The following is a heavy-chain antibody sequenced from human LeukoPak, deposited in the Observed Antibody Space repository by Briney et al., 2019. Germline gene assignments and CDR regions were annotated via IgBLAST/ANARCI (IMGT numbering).Heavy chain of an antibody. CDR2: IIPIFGTA. J-gene: IGHJ6*03. CDR1: GGTFSSYA. D-gene: IGHD5-18*01. V-gene: IGHV1-69*13. Sequence: SVKVSCKASGGTFSSYAISWVRQAPGQGLEWMGGIIPIFGTANYAQKFQGRVTITADESTSTAYMELSSLRSEDTAVYYCARDFVDTAMAGLVGYVDVWGKGTTVTVSS. CDR3: ARDFVDTAMAGLVGYVDV.